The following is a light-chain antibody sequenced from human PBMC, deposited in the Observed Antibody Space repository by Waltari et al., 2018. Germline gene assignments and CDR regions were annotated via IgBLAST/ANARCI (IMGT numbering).Light chain of an antibody. CDR2: AAT. V-gene: IGKV1-8*01. J-gene: IGKJ1*01. CDR1: QSVSTY. Sequence: AIRMTQSPSSLSASTGDRVTITCRASQSVSTYLAWYQQKPGKDPKLLIYAATTLQRGVPSRCSCSGSGTDFTLSISCLQSEDFATYYCQQYYDYLRTFGQGTKVEIK. CDR3: QQYYDYLRT.